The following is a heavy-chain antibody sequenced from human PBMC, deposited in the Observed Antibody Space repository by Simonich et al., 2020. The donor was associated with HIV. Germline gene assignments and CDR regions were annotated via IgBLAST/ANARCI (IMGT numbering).Heavy chain of an antibody. CDR3: ARYGGQFTY. V-gene: IGHV3-48*01. D-gene: IGHD3-10*01. J-gene: IGHJ4*02. Sequence: EVQLVESGGGLVQPGGSLRLSCAASGFTFSSYSINWVRQAPEKGLEWVSYISSSSSTIDYADSVKGRFTISRDNAKNSLYLQMNSLRAEDTAVYYCARYGGQFTYWGQGTLVTVSS. CDR2: ISSSSSTI. CDR1: GFTFSSYS.